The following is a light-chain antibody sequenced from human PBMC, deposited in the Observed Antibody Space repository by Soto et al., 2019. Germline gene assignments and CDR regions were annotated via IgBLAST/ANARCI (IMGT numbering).Light chain of an antibody. Sequence: QSVLTQPPSVSAAPGQTVTISCSGSSSNIGNDYVSWYQQFPGTAPKLLVYDNNKRPSGIPDRFSASRSGTSATLGITGLKTGDEADYYCGAWDRILSAYVFGTATKVTVL. CDR3: GAWDRILSAYV. CDR1: SSNIGNDY. CDR2: DNN. J-gene: IGLJ1*01. V-gene: IGLV1-51*01.